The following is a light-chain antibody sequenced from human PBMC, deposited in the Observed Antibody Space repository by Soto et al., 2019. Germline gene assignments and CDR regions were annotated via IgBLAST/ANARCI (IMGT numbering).Light chain of an antibody. Sequence: QSVLTQPPSASGTPGQRVTISCSGSSSNIGSNYVSWYQHLPGAAPKLLIYRSGQRPSGVPDRFSGSKSGTSASLAISGLRSEDEADYFCAVRDDSLSGHWVFGGGTKVTVL. J-gene: IGLJ3*02. V-gene: IGLV1-47*01. CDR2: RSG. CDR1: SSNIGSNY. CDR3: AVRDDSLSGHWV.